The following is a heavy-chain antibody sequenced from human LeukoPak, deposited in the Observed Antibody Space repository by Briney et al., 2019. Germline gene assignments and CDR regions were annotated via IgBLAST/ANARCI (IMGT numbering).Heavy chain of an antibody. D-gene: IGHD4-23*01. Sequence: PSETLSLTCTVSGGSISSYYWNWIRQPPGQGLEWIGYISNSGITKYNPSLKSRVTISLETSKNQFSLRLTSVTAADTAVYYCAKASVTTAVLFDSWRQGTQVAVSS. J-gene: IGHJ4*02. CDR1: GGSISSYY. CDR2: ISNSGIT. CDR3: AKASVTTAVLFDS. V-gene: IGHV4-59*01.